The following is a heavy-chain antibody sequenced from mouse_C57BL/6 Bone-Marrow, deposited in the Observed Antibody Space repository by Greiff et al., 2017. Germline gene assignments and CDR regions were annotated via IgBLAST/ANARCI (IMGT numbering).Heavy chain of an antibody. V-gene: IGHV1-81*01. J-gene: IGHJ4*01. CDR2: IYPRSGNT. CDR3: AKRGLFITTLVATYYYAMDY. Sequence: VQLQQSGAELARPGASVKLSCKASGYTFTSYGISWVKQSTGQGLEWIGEIYPRSGNTYYNEKFKGKATLTADKSSSTAYMELRSLTSEDSAVYFCAKRGLFITTLVATYYYAMDYWGQGTSVTVSS. CDR1: GYTFTSYG. D-gene: IGHD1-1*01.